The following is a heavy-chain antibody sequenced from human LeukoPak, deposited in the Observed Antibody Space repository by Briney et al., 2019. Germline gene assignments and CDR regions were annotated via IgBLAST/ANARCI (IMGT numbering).Heavy chain of an antibody. CDR2: IKQDGSEK. D-gene: IGHD2-15*01. V-gene: IGHV3-7*03. CDR1: EFTFSSYW. J-gene: IGHJ4*02. CDR3: ARERGCSGGSCYSYYFDY. Sequence: PGGSLRLSCAASEFTFSSYWMSWVRQAPGKGLEWVANIKQDGSEKYYVDSVKDRFTISRDNAKNSLYLQMNSLRAEDTAVYYCARERGCSGGSCYSYYFDYWGQGTLVTVSS.